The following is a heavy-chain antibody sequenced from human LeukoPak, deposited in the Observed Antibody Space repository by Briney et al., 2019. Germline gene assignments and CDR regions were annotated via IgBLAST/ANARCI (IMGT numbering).Heavy chain of an antibody. D-gene: IGHD3-22*01. Sequence: PSQTLPLTCTVSGGSISSGGYYWSWIRQHPGKGLEWIGYIYYSGSTYYNPSLKSRVTISVDTSKNQFSLKLSSVTAADTAVYYCARARSYDSSGYYSYYFDYWGQGTLVTVSS. CDR1: GGSISSGGYY. V-gene: IGHV4-31*03. J-gene: IGHJ4*02. CDR3: ARARSYDSSGYYSYYFDY. CDR2: IYYSGST.